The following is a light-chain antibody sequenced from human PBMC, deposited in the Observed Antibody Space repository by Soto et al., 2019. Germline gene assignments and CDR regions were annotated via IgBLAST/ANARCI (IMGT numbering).Light chain of an antibody. CDR3: AAWDASLNAWV. V-gene: IGLV1-44*01. J-gene: IGLJ3*02. CDR2: NSN. CDR1: SSNIGSNS. Sequence: QSVLTQPPSESGTPGQRVTISCSGSSSNIGSNSVSWFQQLPGTAPKLHISNSNQRPSGVPGRFSGSKSGTSASLAISGLQSEDEADYFCAAWDASLNAWVFGGGTKVTVL.